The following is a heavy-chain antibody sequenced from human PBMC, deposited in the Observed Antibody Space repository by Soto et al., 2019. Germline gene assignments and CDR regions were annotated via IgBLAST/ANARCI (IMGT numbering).Heavy chain of an antibody. J-gene: IGHJ6*02. D-gene: IGHD5-12*01. V-gene: IGHV4-39*06. Sequence: SETLSLTCTVSGGSVSSNSYSLGCIRPSPGKGLEWIATIYSAENTYYHPSLLSRVTMTTDTSTSTVHMEVRSLRSDDTAVYYCAREGVAPYYYYGMDVWGQGTPVTVSS. CDR2: IYSAENT. CDR3: AREGVAPYYYYGMDV. CDR1: GGSVSSNSYS.